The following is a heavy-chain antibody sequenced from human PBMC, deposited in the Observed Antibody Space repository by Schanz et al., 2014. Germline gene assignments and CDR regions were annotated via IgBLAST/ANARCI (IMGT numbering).Heavy chain of an antibody. CDR3: ARGGYCSRTSCYFKGGWFDP. CDR1: GGSISSFY. J-gene: IGHJ5*02. D-gene: IGHD2-2*01. CDR2: IYTNGST. Sequence: QVQLQESGPGLVKPSETLSLTCTVSGGSISSFYWSWIRQPAGKGLEWIGRIYTNGSTKYNPSLKSRVPMPVDTSKNQFPLKRGSVTAADTAVYYCARGGYCSRTSCYFKGGWFDPWGQGTLVTVSS. V-gene: IGHV4-4*07.